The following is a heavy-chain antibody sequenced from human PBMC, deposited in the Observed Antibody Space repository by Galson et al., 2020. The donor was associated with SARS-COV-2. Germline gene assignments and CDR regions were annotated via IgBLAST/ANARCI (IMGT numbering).Heavy chain of an antibody. CDR3: ARQKYDSLTEGIFDI. Sequence: SETLSLTCTVSGGSISSSSYYWGWIRQPPGKGLEWIGSIYYSGSTYYNPSLKSRVTISVDTSKNQFSLKLSSVTAADTAVYYCARQKYDSLTEGIFDIWGQGTMVTVSS. CDR2: IYYSGST. V-gene: IGHV4-39*01. J-gene: IGHJ3*02. D-gene: IGHD3-9*01. CDR1: GGSISSSSYY.